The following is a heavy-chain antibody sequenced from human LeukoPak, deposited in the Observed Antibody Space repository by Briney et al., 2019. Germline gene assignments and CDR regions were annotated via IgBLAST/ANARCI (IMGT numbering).Heavy chain of an antibody. CDR3: AKDALWFGEEDY. D-gene: IGHD3-10*01. V-gene: IGHV3-23*01. J-gene: IGHJ4*02. Sequence: GRSLRPSCAASGFTFSSYAMSWVRQAPGKGLEWVSAISGSGGSTYYADSVKGRFTISRDNSKNTLYLQMNSLRAEDTAVYYCAKDALWFGEEDYWGQGTLVTVSS. CDR1: GFTFSSYA. CDR2: ISGSGGST.